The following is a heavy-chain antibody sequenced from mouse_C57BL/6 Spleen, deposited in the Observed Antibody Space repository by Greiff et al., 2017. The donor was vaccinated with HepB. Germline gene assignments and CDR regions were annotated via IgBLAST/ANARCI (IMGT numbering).Heavy chain of an antibody. V-gene: IGHV1-15*01. CDR2: IDPETGGT. Sequence: QVQLKESGAELVRPGASVTLSCKASGYTFTDYEMHWVKQTPVHGLEWIGAIDPETGGTAYNQKFKGKAILTADKSSSTAYMELRSLTSEDSAVYYCTRYDYSNYLYYAMDYWGQGTSVTVSS. CDR1: GYTFTDYE. J-gene: IGHJ4*01. CDR3: TRYDYSNYLYYAMDY. D-gene: IGHD2-5*01.